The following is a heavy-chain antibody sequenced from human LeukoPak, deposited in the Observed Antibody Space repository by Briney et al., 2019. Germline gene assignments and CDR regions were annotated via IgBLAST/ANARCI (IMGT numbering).Heavy chain of an antibody. D-gene: IGHD3-16*02. CDR3: ARHGLSIGP. CDR1: GGSISSSSYY. CDR2: IYYSGGT. J-gene: IGHJ5*02. V-gene: IGHV4-39*01. Sequence: SETLSLTCTVSGGSISSSSYYWGWIRQPPGKGLEWIGSIYYSGGTYYNPSLKSRVTISVDTSKNQFSLKPSSVTAADTAVYYCARHGLSIGPWGQGTLVTVSS.